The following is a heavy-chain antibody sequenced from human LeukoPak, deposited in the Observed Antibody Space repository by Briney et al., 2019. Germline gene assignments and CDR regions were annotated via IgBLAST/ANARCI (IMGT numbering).Heavy chain of an antibody. CDR2: THYSGST. Sequence: SETLSLTCTVSGGPISSYYWSWIRQPPGEGLEWIGYTHYSGSTSYNPSLKSRVIISVDTSKNQFSLQLSFVTAADTAVYYCVKISAAGNFFDQWGQGTLVTVSS. J-gene: IGHJ4*02. V-gene: IGHV4-59*01. CDR3: VKISAAGNFFDQ. D-gene: IGHD6-13*01. CDR1: GGPISSYY.